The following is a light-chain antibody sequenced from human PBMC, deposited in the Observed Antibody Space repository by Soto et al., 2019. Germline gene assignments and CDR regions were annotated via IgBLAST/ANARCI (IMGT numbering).Light chain of an antibody. V-gene: IGKV3-20*01. CDR2: GAS. CDR3: HQYGSSPQA. J-gene: IGKJ3*01. Sequence: EIVLTQSPGTLSLSPGERVTLSCRASQSVTRSFLAWYQQKPGQAPRLLIYGASSRATGIPDRFSGSGSGTAFPLTISRLEPEDFAVYYCHQYGSSPQAFGPGTKVDIK. CDR1: QSVTRSF.